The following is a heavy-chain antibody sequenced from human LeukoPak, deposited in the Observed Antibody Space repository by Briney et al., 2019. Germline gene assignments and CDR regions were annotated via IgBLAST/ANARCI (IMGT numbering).Heavy chain of an antibody. CDR3: ARKRRSEWFFDY. J-gene: IGHJ4*02. CDR2: ISGSGSGGST. CDR1: GFTFSSSA. Sequence: GGSLRLSCAASGFTFSSSAMSWVRQSPGKGLEWVSNISGSGSGGSTYYADSVKGRFTISRDNSKNTLYLQMNSLRAEDTAVYYCARKRRSEWFFDYWGQGTLVTVSS. V-gene: IGHV3-23*01. D-gene: IGHD3-3*01.